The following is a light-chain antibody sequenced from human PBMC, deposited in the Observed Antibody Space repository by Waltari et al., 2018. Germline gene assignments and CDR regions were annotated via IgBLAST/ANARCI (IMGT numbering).Light chain of an antibody. Sequence: DLQMTQSPSSLSASVVDRVTITCRTSQSISDYLNWYQQKPGKAPNLLIYAASSLQSGVPSRFSGSGSGTDFTLTISSLQPEDFATYYCQQSYSPLTFGGGTKVEIK. CDR1: QSISDY. J-gene: IGKJ4*01. V-gene: IGKV1-39*01. CDR3: QQSYSPLT. CDR2: AAS.